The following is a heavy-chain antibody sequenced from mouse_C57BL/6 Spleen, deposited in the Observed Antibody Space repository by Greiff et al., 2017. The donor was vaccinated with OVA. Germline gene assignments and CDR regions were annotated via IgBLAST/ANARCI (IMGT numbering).Heavy chain of an antibody. Sequence: QVQLQQPGAELVKPGASVKMSCKASGYTFTSYWITWVKQRPGQGLEWIGDIYPGSGSTNYNEKFKSKATLTVDTSSSTAYMQLSRLTSEDSAVYYCARRYDSLYAMDYWGQGTSVTVSS. CDR1: GYTFTSYW. J-gene: IGHJ4*01. CDR3: ARRYDSLYAMDY. CDR2: IYPGSGST. V-gene: IGHV1-55*01. D-gene: IGHD2-4*01.